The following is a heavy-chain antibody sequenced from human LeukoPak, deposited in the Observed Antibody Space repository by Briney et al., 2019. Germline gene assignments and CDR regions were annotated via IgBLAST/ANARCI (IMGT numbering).Heavy chain of an antibody. CDR3: ARPSYGSGSDAFDI. J-gene: IGHJ3*02. D-gene: IGHD3-10*01. CDR2: IYYSGST. V-gene: IGHV4-59*08. Sequence: KPSETLSLTCTVSVGSISSYYWSWIRQPPGKGLEWIGYIYYSGSTNYNPSLKSRVTISVDTSKNQFSLKLSSVTAADTAVYYCARPSYGSGSDAFDIWGQGTMVTVSS. CDR1: VGSISSYY.